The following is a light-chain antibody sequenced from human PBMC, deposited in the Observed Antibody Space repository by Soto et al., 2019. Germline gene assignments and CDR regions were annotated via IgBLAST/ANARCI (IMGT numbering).Light chain of an antibody. V-gene: IGKV3-15*01. CDR3: QQYNNWPQT. J-gene: IGKJ2*01. CDR2: GAS. Sequence: EIVMTQSPATLSVSPGERATLSCRASQSVSSNLAWYQQKPGQAPRLLIYGASTRATGIPARFSGSGSGTEFTLTISILQSEDVAVYYCQQYNNWPQTFGQGTKLEIK. CDR1: QSVSSN.